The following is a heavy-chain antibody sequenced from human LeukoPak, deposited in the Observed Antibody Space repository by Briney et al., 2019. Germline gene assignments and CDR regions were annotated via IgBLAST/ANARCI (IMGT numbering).Heavy chain of an antibody. V-gene: IGHV4-4*07. CDR2: IYTSGST. CDR1: GGSISSYY. CDR3: ATGDTYDYWYFDL. Sequence: PSETLSLTCTVSGGSISSYYWSWLRQPAGKGLEWIGRIYTSGSTNYNPSLKSRVTMSVDTSKNQFSLKLSSVTAADTAVYCATGDTYDYWYFDLWGRGTLVTVSS. D-gene: IGHD2-8*01. J-gene: IGHJ2*01.